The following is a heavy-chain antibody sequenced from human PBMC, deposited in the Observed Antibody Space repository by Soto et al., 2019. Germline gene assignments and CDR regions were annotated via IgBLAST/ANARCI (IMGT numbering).Heavy chain of an antibody. D-gene: IGHD6-6*01. V-gene: IGHV2-5*02. CDR1: GFSLSTSGVG. J-gene: IGHJ4*02. CDR3: AHESSSSSGFAY. Sequence: QITLKESGPTLVKPTQPLTLTCTFSGFSLSTSGVGVGWIRQPPGKALEWLALIYWDDAKRYSPSLTSRLTIPKHTAKDQVVLTMTNMDPVDTATYYCAHESSSSSGFAYWGQGTLVTVSS. CDR2: IYWDDAK.